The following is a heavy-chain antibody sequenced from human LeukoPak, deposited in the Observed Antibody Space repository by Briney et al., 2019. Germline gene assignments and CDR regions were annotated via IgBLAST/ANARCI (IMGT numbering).Heavy chain of an antibody. D-gene: IGHD3-22*01. CDR3: ARGVLYYYDSSGPATY. CDR1: GFTFSSYW. V-gene: IGHV3-7*01. CDR2: IKQDGSEK. Sequence: PGGSLRLSCAASGFTFSSYWMSWVRQAPGKGLEWVANIKQDGSEKHYVDSVKGRFTISRDNAKNSLYLQMNSLRAEDTAVYYCARGVLYYYDSSGPATYWGQGTLVTVSS. J-gene: IGHJ4*02.